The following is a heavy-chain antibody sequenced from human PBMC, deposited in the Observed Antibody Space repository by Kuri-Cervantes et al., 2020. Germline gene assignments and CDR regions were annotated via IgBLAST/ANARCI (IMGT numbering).Heavy chain of an antibody. J-gene: IGHJ6*02. D-gene: IGHD6-6*01. CDR3: ARDQGSSTLWYYYGMDV. CDR2: IFYNGST. V-gene: IGHV4-61*08. Sequence: GSLRLSCTVSGGSISSGDYYWSWIRQPPGKGLEWIGHIFYNGSTNYNPSLKSRVTISVDTSKNQFSLKLSSVTAADTAVYYCARDQGSSTLWYYYGMDVWGQGTTVTVSS. CDR1: GGSISSGDYY.